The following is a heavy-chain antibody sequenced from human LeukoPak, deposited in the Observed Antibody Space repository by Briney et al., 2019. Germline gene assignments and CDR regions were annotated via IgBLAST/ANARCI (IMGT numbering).Heavy chain of an antibody. CDR1: GFTFDDYA. V-gene: IGHV3-9*01. D-gene: IGHD3-22*01. Sequence: PGRSLRLYCAASGFTFDDYAMHWGRQAPGKGLEWVSGISWNSGSIGYADSVKGRFTISRDNAKNSLYLQMNSLRAEDTALYYCAKDDSGGIVVDWGQGTLVTVSS. J-gene: IGHJ4*02. CDR3: AKDDSGGIVVD. CDR2: ISWNSGSI.